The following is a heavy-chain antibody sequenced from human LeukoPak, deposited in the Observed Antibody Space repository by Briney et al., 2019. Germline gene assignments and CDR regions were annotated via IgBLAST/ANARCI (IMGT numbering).Heavy chain of an antibody. Sequence: PSQTLSLTCTVSGGSISSGGYYWSWIRQPPGKGLEWIGYIYHSGSTNYNPSLNSRVTISVDTSKNHFSLKLSSVTAADTAVYYCARGQWLPVYDFWGQGILVTVSS. J-gene: IGHJ4*02. V-gene: IGHV4-30-2*02. CDR1: GGSISSGGYY. CDR3: ARGQWLPVYDF. CDR2: IYHSGST. D-gene: IGHD3-22*01.